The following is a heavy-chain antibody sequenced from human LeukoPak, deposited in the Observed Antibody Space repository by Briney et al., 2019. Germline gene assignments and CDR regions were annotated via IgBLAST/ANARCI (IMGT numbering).Heavy chain of an antibody. Sequence: GGSLRLSCAASGFTVGTNSMSWVRQSPGKGLECVSVIYSGGSTYYADSVNGRFTISRDNSRNTLFLQMNSLRAEDTALYYCASAREYCGSAECYEYFQHWGQGTLVTVSS. J-gene: IGHJ1*01. CDR1: GFTVGTNS. CDR2: IYSGGST. V-gene: IGHV3-53*01. CDR3: ASAREYCGSAECYEYFQH. D-gene: IGHD2-21*01.